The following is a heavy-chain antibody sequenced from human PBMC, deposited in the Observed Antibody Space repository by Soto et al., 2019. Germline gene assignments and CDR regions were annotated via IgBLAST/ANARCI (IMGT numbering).Heavy chain of an antibody. CDR3: TTDFPRITIFGVVSGYYFDY. CDR2: IKSKTDGGTT. V-gene: IGHV3-15*01. Sequence: GGSLRLSCAASGFTFSNAWMSWVRQAPGKGLEWVGRIKSKTDGGTTDYAAPVKGRFTISRDDSKNTLYLQMNSLKTEDTAVYYCTTDFPRITIFGVVSGYYFDYWGQGTLVTVSS. D-gene: IGHD3-3*01. J-gene: IGHJ4*02. CDR1: GFTFSNAW.